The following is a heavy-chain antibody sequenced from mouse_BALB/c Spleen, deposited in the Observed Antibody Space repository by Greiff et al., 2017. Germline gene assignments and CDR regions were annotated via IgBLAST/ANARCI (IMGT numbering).Heavy chain of an antibody. V-gene: IGHV1S81*02. D-gene: IGHD2-4*01. CDR1: GYTFTSYY. Sequence: VQLQQSGAELVKPGASVKLSCKASGYTFTSYYMYWVKQRPGQGLEWIGEINPSNGGTNFNEKFKSKATLTVDKSSSTAYMQLSSLTSEDSAVYYCTRDYDYDYYYAMDYWGQGTSVTVSS. J-gene: IGHJ4*01. CDR2: INPSNGGT. CDR3: TRDYDYDYYYAMDY.